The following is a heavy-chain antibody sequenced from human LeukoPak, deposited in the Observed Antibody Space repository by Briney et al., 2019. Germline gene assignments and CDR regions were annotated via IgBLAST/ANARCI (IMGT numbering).Heavy chain of an antibody. CDR1: GFTFTTYW. V-gene: IGHV3-7*03. CDR3: AKEGGLRYFDWLLYFDY. D-gene: IGHD3-9*01. Sequence: PGGSLRLSCAASGFTFTTYWMSWVRQAPGKGLEWVANINQDGTEKFYVDSVKGRFTISRDNSKNTLYLQMNSLRAEDTAVYYCAKEGGLRYFDWLLYFDYWGQGTLVTVSS. J-gene: IGHJ4*02. CDR2: INQDGTEK.